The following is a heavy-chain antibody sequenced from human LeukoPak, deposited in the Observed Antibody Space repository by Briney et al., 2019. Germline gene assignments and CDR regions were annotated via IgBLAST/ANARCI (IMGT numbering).Heavy chain of an antibody. Sequence: SETLSLTCAVYGGSFSGYYWSWIRQPPGKGLEWIGEINHSGSTNYNPSLKSRVTISVDTSKNQFSLKLSSVTAADTAVYYCARAEVDYGGNSPFGYWGQGTLVTVSS. J-gene: IGHJ4*02. CDR3: ARAEVDYGGNSPFGY. CDR2: INHSGST. CDR1: GGSFSGYY. D-gene: IGHD4-23*01. V-gene: IGHV4-34*01.